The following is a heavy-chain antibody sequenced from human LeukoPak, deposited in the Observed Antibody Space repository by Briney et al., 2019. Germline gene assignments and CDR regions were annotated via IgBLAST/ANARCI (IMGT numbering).Heavy chain of an antibody. CDR2: ISYDGSNK. CDR3: AKVQREAVAGLDY. V-gene: IGHV3-30*18. CDR1: GFTFSSYG. Sequence: PGRSLRLSCAASGFTFSSYGMHWVRQAPGKGLEWVAVISYDGSNKYYADSVKGRFTISRDNSKNTLYLQMNSLRAEDTAVYYCAKVQREAVAGLDYWGQGTLVTVSS. D-gene: IGHD6-19*01. J-gene: IGHJ4*02.